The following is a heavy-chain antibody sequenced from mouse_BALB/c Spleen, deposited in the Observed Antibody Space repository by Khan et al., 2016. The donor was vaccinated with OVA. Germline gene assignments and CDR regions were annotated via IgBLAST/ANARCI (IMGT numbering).Heavy chain of an antibody. Sequence: EVKLEVSGPGLVKPSQSLSLTCTVTGYSITSDYAWNWIRQFPGNKLEWMGYISYRGSTSYTPSLKSRISITRDTSKNQFFLQLNSVTTEETATYYCTRGRTYWGQGTLVTVSA. J-gene: IGHJ3*01. CDR2: ISYRGST. CDR1: GYSITSDYA. D-gene: IGHD3-3*01. CDR3: TRGRTY. V-gene: IGHV3-2*02.